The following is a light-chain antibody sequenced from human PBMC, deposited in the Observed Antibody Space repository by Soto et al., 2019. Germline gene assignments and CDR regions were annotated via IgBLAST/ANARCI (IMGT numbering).Light chain of an antibody. CDR1: QSVSSN. Sequence: EIVMTQSPATLSVSPGERATLSCRASQSVSSNLAWHQQKPGQAPRLLLYGASTRATGIPARFSGSGSGTEFTLTISSLQSEDFAVYYCQQYNNWPGTFGPGTKVDIK. CDR2: GAS. V-gene: IGKV3-15*01. J-gene: IGKJ3*01. CDR3: QQYNNWPGT.